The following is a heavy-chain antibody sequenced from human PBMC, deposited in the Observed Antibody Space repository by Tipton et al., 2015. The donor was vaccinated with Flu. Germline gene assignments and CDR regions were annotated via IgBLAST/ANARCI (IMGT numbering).Heavy chain of an antibody. D-gene: IGHD3-10*01. CDR3: ARERTYYYGSGSYTNWFDP. Sequence: GLVKPSETLPLTCTVSGGSISGYYWSWIRQPPGKGLEWIGYIYYSGSTNYNPSLKSRVTISVDTSKNQFSLKLSSVTAADTAVYYCARERTYYYGSGSYTNWFDPWGQGTLVTVSS. CDR1: GGSISGYY. J-gene: IGHJ5*02. CDR2: IYYSGST. V-gene: IGHV4-59*01.